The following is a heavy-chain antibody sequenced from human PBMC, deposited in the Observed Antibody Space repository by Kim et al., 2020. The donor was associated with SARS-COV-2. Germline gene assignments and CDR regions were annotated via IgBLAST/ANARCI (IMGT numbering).Heavy chain of an antibody. CDR1: AYTLRSSP. CDR3: ATRSRSYYGGLDP. Sequence: ASVKVSCKASAYTLRSSPVSWVRQAPGQGLEWMGWISVYNEDTNYAQEFQGRVTMTADTSTSTVYMELRSLRSDDTAVYYCATRSRSYYGGLDPWGQGT. D-gene: IGHD3-10*01. CDR2: ISVYNEDT. V-gene: IGHV1-18*01. J-gene: IGHJ5*02.